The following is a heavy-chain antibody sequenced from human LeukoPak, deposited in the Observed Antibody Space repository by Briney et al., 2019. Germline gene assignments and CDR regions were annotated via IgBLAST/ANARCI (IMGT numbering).Heavy chain of an antibody. V-gene: IGHV1-18*01. CDR2: ISAYNGNT. J-gene: IGHJ4*02. CDR1: GYSFTSNV. CDR3: AREDGGWFDY. D-gene: IGHD5-24*01. Sequence: GASVKVSCKASGYSFTSNVISWVRQAPGQGLEWMGWISAYNGNTNYAQKLQGRVTMTTDTSTSTAYMELRSLRSDDTAVYYCAREDGGWFDYWGQGTLVTVSS.